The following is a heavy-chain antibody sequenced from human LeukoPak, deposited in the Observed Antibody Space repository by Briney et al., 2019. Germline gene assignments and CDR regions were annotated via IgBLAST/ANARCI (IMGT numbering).Heavy chain of an antibody. Sequence: GGSLRLSCAASGFTFTNYWMHWVRQAPGMGLVWVANIKQDGSEISYVDSVKGRFTISRDNARSSLYLQMNSLRAEDTAVYYCACRPSDIPYYGVFDYWGQGTLVTVSS. CDR1: GFTFTNYW. J-gene: IGHJ4*02. D-gene: IGHD3-22*01. CDR2: IKQDGSEI. V-gene: IGHV3-7*01. CDR3: ACRPSDIPYYGVFDY.